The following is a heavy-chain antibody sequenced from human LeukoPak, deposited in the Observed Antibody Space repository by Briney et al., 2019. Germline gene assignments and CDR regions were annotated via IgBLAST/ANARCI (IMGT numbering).Heavy chain of an antibody. CDR3: ARGEYSSGWYPYAFDI. D-gene: IGHD6-19*01. J-gene: IGHJ3*02. V-gene: IGHV1-2*04. Sequence: ASVTVSCKASGYTFTGYYMHWVRQAPGQGLEWMGWINPNSGGTNYAQKFRGWVTMTRDTSISTAYMELSRLRSDDTAVYYCARGEYSSGWYPYAFDIWGQGTMVTVSS. CDR2: INPNSGGT. CDR1: GYTFTGYY.